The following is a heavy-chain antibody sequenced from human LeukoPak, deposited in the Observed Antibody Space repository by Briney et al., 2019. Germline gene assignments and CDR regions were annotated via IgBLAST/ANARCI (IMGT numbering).Heavy chain of an antibody. CDR2: INHSGST. CDR1: GGSFSGYY. CDR3: ARGRYSYGYYFDY. D-gene: IGHD5-18*01. J-gene: IGHJ4*02. Sequence: PSETLSLTCAVYGGSFSGYYWSWIRQPPGKGLEWIGEINHSGSTNNNPSLKSRVTISVDTSKNQFSLKLSSVTAADTAVYYCARGRYSYGYYFDYWGQGTLVTVSS. V-gene: IGHV4-34*01.